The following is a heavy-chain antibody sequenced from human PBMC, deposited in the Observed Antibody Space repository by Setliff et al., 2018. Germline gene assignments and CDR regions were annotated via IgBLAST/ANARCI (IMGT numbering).Heavy chain of an antibody. CDR1: GYTFTSYY. J-gene: IGHJ6*03. V-gene: IGHV1-69*05. Sequence: ASVKVSCKASGYTFTSYYMHWVRQAPGQGLEWMGGTIPMFGTIDYARKFQGRVTIITDESTSTAYMQLSSLGSEDTAVYYCVREGVDSRSSTDYRYYMDVWGKGTTVTVSS. CDR3: VREGVDSRSSTDYRYYMDV. CDR2: TIPMFGTI. D-gene: IGHD3-22*01.